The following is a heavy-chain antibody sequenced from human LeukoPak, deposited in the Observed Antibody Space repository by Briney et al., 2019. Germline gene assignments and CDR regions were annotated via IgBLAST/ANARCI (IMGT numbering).Heavy chain of an antibody. J-gene: IGHJ4*02. V-gene: IGHV3-21*01. CDR3: ARAGHSAYNSGGDY. CDR1: GFTFSSYS. D-gene: IGHD5-12*01. Sequence: PGASLRLSCAASGFTFSSYSMNWVRQAPGKGLEWVSSISGSRAYIYYADSMKGRFTISRDNAKNSLFLQMNSLRAEDTAVYYCARAGHSAYNSGGDYWGQGTLVTVSS. CDR2: ISGSRAYI.